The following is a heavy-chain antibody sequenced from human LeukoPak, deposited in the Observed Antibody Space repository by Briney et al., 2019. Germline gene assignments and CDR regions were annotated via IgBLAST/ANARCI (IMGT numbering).Heavy chain of an antibody. CDR2: IYVDGTT. V-gene: IGHV3-53*01. CDR1: GFTVSSNY. D-gene: IGHD3-3*01. CDR3: ARDDRFKGYGMDV. J-gene: IGHJ6*02. Sequence: HPGGSLRLSCAASGFTVSSNYMSWVRQAPGKGLEWVSVIYVDGTTYYADSVKGRFTISRDNSKNTLSLQMNSLRAEDTAVYYCARDDRFKGYGMDVWGQGTTVTVSS.